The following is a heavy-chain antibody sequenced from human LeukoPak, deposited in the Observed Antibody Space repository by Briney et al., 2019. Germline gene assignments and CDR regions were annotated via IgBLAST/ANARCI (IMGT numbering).Heavy chain of an antibody. CDR1: GDSVSSNNGA. V-gene: IGHV6-1*01. D-gene: IGHD6-19*01. Sequence: SQTLSVTCAISGDSVSSNNGAWNWIRQSPSRGLEWLGRTYYRSKWYNDYVASMQGRITINPDTSKNQFSLQLYSVTPEDTAVYYCARDVGTSGWHTFDYWGQGTLVTVSS. CDR2: TYYRSKWYN. J-gene: IGHJ4*02. CDR3: ARDVGTSGWHTFDY.